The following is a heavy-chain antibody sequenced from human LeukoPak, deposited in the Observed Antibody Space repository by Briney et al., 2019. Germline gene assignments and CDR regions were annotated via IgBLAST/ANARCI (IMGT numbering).Heavy chain of an antibody. CDR3: ARDLKTSLIYYDSSGLVDY. J-gene: IGHJ4*02. D-gene: IGHD3-22*01. Sequence: GGSLSLSCAASGFTISSYAMHWVRQAPGKGLEWVAVISYDGSNKYYAASVKGRFTISRDNSKNTLYLQMNSLRAEDTAVYYCARDLKTSLIYYDSSGLVDYWGQGTLVTVSS. V-gene: IGHV3-30-3*01. CDR1: GFTISSYA. CDR2: ISYDGSNK.